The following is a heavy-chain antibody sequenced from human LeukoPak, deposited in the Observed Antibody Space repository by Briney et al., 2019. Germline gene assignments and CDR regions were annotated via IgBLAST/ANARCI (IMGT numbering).Heavy chain of an antibody. CDR2: ISSSSSTI. CDR3: ARDQCSGGSCYSVDY. Sequence: GGSLRLSCAASGFTFSSYEMNWVRQAPGKGLEWVSYISSSSSTIYYADSVKGRFTISRDNAKNSLYLQMNSLRAEDTAVYYCARDQCSGGSCYSVDYWGQGTLVTVSS. CDR1: GFTFSSYE. J-gene: IGHJ4*02. V-gene: IGHV3-48*01. D-gene: IGHD2-15*01.